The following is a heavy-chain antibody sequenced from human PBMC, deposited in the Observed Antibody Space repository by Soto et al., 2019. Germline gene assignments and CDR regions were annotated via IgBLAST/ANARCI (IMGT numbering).Heavy chain of an antibody. D-gene: IGHD3-9*01. V-gene: IGHV4-31*11. CDR3: TLGSSGDLCSSFYWLDL. J-gene: IGHJ3*01. CDR2: IYYSGSA. CDR1: GGSINSPGYY. Sequence: SETLSLTCAVSGGSINSPGYYWTWVRQHPGKGLEWIGYIYYSGSAYYNPSLKSRVTISLDTSKNQFSLRLSSVTAADTAVYLSTLGSSGDLCSSFYWLDLWGPGTMVTVSS.